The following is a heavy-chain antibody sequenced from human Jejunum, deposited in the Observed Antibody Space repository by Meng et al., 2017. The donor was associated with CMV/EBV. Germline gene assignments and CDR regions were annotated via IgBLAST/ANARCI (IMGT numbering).Heavy chain of an antibody. Sequence: SGGSISSSYWSWIRQPPGKGLEWIGYIHYSGTTNYNPSLQSRVTISIEMSKNQFSLKLGSVTAADSALYYCAGGGTILGDVVAFAPWGQGTRVTVSS. CDR1: GGSISSSY. CDR3: AGGGTILGDVVAFAP. D-gene: IGHD3-3*01. J-gene: IGHJ5*02. V-gene: IGHV4-59*01. CDR2: IHYSGTT.